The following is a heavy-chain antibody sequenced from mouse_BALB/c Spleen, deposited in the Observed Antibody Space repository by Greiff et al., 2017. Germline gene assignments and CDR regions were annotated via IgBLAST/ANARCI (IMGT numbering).Heavy chain of an antibody. CDR2: INPYNDGT. Sequence: EVQLQESGPELVKPGASVKMSCKASGYTFTSYVMHWVKQKPGQGLEWIGYINPYNDGTKYNEKFKGKATLTSDKSSSTAYMELSSLTSEDSAVYYCASPSMVTPYYAMDYWGQGTSVTVSS. CDR1: GYTFTSYV. CDR3: ASPSMVTPYYAMDY. D-gene: IGHD2-10*02. V-gene: IGHV1-14*01. J-gene: IGHJ4*01.